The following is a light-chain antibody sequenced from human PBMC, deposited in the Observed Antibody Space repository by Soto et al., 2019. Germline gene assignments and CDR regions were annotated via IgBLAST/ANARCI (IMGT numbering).Light chain of an antibody. CDR1: QSVSSY. CDR2: DAS. Sequence: EIVLTQSPATLSLSPGERATLSCRASQSVSSYLAWYQQKPGQAPRLLIYDASNRATGIPARFSGSGSGTDLTLTISSLEPEDFAVYYCQQRSNWPHLTFGQGTRLEIK. CDR3: QQRSNWPHLT. J-gene: IGKJ5*01. V-gene: IGKV3-11*01.